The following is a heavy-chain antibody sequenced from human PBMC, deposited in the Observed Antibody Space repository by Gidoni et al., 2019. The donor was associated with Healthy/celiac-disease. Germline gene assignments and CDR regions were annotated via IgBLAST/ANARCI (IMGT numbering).Heavy chain of an antibody. Sequence: EVQLLESGGVLVQPGGSLRLSCAASGFTFISYSMSWFRQAPGKGLVWGSGSSGSGGRTYYADSVKGRFTIARDNAKNTLYLQMNSLRAEDTAVYYCAKDLTIFGVVIDRFDPWGQGTLVTVSS. CDR2: SSGSGGRT. CDR3: AKDLTIFGVVIDRFDP. V-gene: IGHV3-23*01. D-gene: IGHD3-3*01. CDR1: GFTFISYS. J-gene: IGHJ5*02.